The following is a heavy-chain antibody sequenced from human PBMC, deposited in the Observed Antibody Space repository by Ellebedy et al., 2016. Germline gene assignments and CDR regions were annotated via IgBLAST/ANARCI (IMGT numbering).Heavy chain of an antibody. CDR1: GFSVSAND. CDR2: LYGGGAS. Sequence: GGSLRLXXVVSGFSVSANDMSWVRQAPGKGLELVSLLYGGGASYYADSVRGRFTISRDNSMSTMFLHMNNLRAEDTAVYYCATGKYGSSDIWGQGTRVTVSP. CDR3: ATGKYGSSDI. V-gene: IGHV3-53*01. D-gene: IGHD4-17*01. J-gene: IGHJ3*02.